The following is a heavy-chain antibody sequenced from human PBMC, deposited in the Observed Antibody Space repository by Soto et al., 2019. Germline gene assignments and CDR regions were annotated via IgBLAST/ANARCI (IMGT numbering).Heavy chain of an antibody. V-gene: IGHV4-39*01. J-gene: IGHJ5*02. D-gene: IGHD3-3*01. CDR1: GGSISSSSYY. CDR2: IYYSGST. CDR3: ARQFRDFWSGYYSGWFDP. Sequence: SETLSLTCTVSGGSISSSSYYWGWIRQPPGKGLEWIGSIYYSGSTYYNPSLKSRVTISVDTSKNQFSLKLSSVTTADTAVYYCARQFRDFWSGYYSGWFDPWGQGTLVTVSS.